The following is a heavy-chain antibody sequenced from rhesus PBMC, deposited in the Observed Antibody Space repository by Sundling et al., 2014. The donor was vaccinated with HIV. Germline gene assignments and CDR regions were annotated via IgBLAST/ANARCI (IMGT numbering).Heavy chain of an antibody. V-gene: IGHV4-57*02. Sequence: QLQLQESGPGLVKPSETLSLTCAVSGGSISSDNWWSWIRQPPGKGLEWIGRISGSSGTTSDNPSLKSRVTISKEHVQRNQFSLKLSSVTAADTAVYYCARKEAGYDYWGQGVLVTVSS. J-gene: IGHJ4*01. D-gene: IGHD6-25*01. CDR1: GGSISSDNW. CDR2: ISGSSGTT. CDR3: ARKEAGYDY.